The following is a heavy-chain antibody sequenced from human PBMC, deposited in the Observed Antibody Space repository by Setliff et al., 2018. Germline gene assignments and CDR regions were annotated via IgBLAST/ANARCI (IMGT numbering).Heavy chain of an antibody. CDR1: RYTFNSYA. J-gene: IGHJ5*02. CDR3: ARVLSPSSSWRGWFDP. V-gene: IGHV1-18*01. CDR2: ISPYSGKT. Sequence: ASVKVSCKASRYTFNSYAMNWVRQAPGQGLEWVGWISPYSGKTDYAQKFQGRVIMTTDTSTSTAYMELRSLRSDDTAVYYCARVLSPSSSWRGWFDPWGQGTLVTVSS. D-gene: IGHD6-13*01.